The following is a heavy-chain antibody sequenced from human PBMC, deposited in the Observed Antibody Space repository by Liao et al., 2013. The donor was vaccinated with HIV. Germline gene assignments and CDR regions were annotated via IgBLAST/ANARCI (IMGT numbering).Heavy chain of an antibody. J-gene: IGHJ5*02. CDR3: ARDDYTGGFVDP. D-gene: IGHD2-2*02. V-gene: IGHV4-59*12. CDR2: INYSGST. Sequence: QVRLQESGPGLVKPSETLSLTCTVSGGSISSYYWSWIRQSPGKALEWIGHINYSGSTNYNPSLKSRVTMSVDTSKNQFSLKLTSMTAADTAVYYCARDDYTGGFVDPSGPREPVVIVSS. CDR1: GGSISSYY.